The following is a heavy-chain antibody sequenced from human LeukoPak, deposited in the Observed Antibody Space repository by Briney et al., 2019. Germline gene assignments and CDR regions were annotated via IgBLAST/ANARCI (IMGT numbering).Heavy chain of an antibody. CDR1: GFTFSSYA. CDR3: ARSWFGGLLDFNWFDP. CDR2: ISGSGGST. J-gene: IGHJ5*02. Sequence: GGSLRLSCAASGFTFSSYAMSWVRQAPGKGLEWVSAISGSGGSTYYADSVKGRFTISRDNSKNTLYLQMNSLRAEDTAVYYCARSWFGGLLDFNWFDPWGQGTLVTVSS. V-gene: IGHV3-23*01. D-gene: IGHD3-10*01.